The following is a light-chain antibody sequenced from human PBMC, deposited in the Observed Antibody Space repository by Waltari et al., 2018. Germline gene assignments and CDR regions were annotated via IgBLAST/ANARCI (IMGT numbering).Light chain of an antibody. CDR1: SSPTGCNY. CDR3: AAWDDSLSGVV. CDR2: RNN. J-gene: IGLJ2*01. Sequence: QSLLTQPPSSSGTPGQRVTLSCSGISSPTGCNYVYWYQQLPGTAPKLLIYRNNQRPSGVPDRFSGSKSGTSASLAISGLRSEDEADYYCAAWDDSLSGVVFGGGTKLTVL. V-gene: IGLV1-47*01.